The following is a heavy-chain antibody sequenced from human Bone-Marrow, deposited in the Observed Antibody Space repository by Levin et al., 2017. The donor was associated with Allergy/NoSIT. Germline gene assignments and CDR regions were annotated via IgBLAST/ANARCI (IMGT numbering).Heavy chain of an antibody. D-gene: IGHD1-1*01. J-gene: IGHJ3*02. V-gene: IGHV3-48*01. Sequence: GGSLRLSCAASGFTFSSYSMNWVRQAPGKGLEWVSYISSSSSTIYYADSVKGRFTISRDNAKNSLYLQMNSLRAEDTAVYYCARGGTGTTKQDAFDIWGQGTMVTVSS. CDR3: ARGGTGTTKQDAFDI. CDR1: GFTFSSYS. CDR2: ISSSSSTI.